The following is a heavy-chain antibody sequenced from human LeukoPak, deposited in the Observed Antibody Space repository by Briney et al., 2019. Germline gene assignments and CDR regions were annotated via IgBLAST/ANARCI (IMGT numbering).Heavy chain of an antibody. D-gene: IGHD5-18*01. V-gene: IGHV5-51*01. Sequence: GASLKISCKGSGSCFTSYWIGWVRQMPGKGLEWMGIIYPGDSDTSYSPSFQGQVTISADKPISTAYLQWSSLKASDTAMYYCARHPDLYCYGTGFFDYWGQGTLVSVSS. CDR2: IYPGDSDT. CDR1: GSCFTSYW. J-gene: IGHJ4*02. CDR3: ARHPDLYCYGTGFFDY.